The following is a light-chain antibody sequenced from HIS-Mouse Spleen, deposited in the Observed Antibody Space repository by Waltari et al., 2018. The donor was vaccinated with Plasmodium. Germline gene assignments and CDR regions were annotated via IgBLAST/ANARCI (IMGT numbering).Light chain of an antibody. CDR3: QQYGSSPYT. CDR2: GAS. CDR1: QSFSSSY. V-gene: IGKV3-20*01. Sequence: EIVLTQSPGPLSLSPGERATLSCRARQSFSSSYLAWYQQKPGQAPRLLIYGASSRATGIPDRFSGSGSGTDFTLTISRLEPEDFAVYYCQQYGSSPYTFGQGTKLEIK. J-gene: IGKJ2*01.